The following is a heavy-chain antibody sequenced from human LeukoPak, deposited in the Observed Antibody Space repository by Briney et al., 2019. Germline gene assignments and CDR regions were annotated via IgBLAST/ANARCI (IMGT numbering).Heavy chain of an antibody. Sequence: PGGSLRLSCAASGFTFSSYSMNWVRQAPGKGLEWVSSISSSSSYIYYADSVKGRFTISRDNAKNSLYLQMNSLRAEDTAVYYCARGAAYSSSSAPFDYWGQGTLVTVSS. V-gene: IGHV3-21*01. CDR3: ARGAAYSSSSAPFDY. CDR2: ISSSSSYI. CDR1: GFTFSSYS. D-gene: IGHD6-6*01. J-gene: IGHJ4*02.